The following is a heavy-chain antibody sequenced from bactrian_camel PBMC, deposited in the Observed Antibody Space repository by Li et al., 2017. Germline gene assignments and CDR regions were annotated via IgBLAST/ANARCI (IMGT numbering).Heavy chain of an antibody. CDR3: AADFYNLQLARSYTY. J-gene: IGHJ4*01. CDR2: IDKSGSP. D-gene: IGHD7*01. V-gene: IGHV3S53*01. Sequence: HVQLVESGGGSVQAGGSLRLACQASDNVSKYYMAWFRQAPGKEREGVAAIDKSGSPTYTYSVMGRFTISKDNVQNTLYLQMNDLKPEDTAIYYCAADFYNLQLARSYTYWDQGTQVTVS. CDR1: DNVSKYY.